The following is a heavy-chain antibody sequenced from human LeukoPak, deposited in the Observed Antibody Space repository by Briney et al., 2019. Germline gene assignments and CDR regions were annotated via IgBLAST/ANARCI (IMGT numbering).Heavy chain of an antibody. CDR1: GYTFTDYY. CDR2: INPNSGDT. J-gene: IGHJ3*02. V-gene: IGHV1-2*02. CDR3: ARDQVGASRFIVHAFDI. Sequence: ASVKVSCKASGYTFTDYYINWVRQAPGQGLEWMGWINPNSGDTNYAQKFQDRVTMTRDTSISTAYIELNLLRSDDTAVYYCARDQVGASRFIVHAFDIWGQGTMVTVSS. D-gene: IGHD1-26*01.